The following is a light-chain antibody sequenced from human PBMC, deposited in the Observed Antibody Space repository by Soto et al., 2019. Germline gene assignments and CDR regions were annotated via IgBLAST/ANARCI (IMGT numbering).Light chain of an antibody. Sequence: QSALTQPASVSGSPGQSITISCTGTSGDIGSYNRVSWYQQHPGKAPKLIIYEVTDRPSGVSNRFSGSKSGNTASLTISGLQAEDEAEYYCSSFSSDSTPLVFGGGTQLTVL. J-gene: IGLJ2*01. CDR3: SSFSSDSTPLV. CDR2: EVT. V-gene: IGLV2-14*01. CDR1: SGDIGSYNR.